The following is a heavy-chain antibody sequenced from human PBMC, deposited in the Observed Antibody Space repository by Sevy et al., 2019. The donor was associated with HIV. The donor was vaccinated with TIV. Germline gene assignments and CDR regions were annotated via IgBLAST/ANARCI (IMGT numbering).Heavy chain of an antibody. V-gene: IGHV3-23*01. J-gene: IGHJ4*02. D-gene: IGHD2-2*01. Sequence: GGSLRLSCATSGFIFSNYAMSWVRQAPGKGLEWVSDISGSGGTTYYADAVRGRFTISSDNSKNTLYLQMDSLRAEDTAVYYCAKQQSGDCSRTSCRDYYFDSWGQGTLVTVSS. CDR1: GFIFSNYA. CDR2: ISGSGGTT. CDR3: AKQQSGDCSRTSCRDYYFDS.